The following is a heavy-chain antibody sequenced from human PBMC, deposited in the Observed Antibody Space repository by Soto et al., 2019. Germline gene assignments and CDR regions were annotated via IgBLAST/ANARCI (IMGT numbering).Heavy chain of an antibody. CDR2: IYWDDDK. V-gene: IGHV2-5*02. J-gene: IGHJ5*02. D-gene: IGHD3-10*01. CDR3: AHSIFYYYGSGSYVNWFDP. CDR1: GFSLSTSGVG. Sequence: QITLKESGPTLVKPTQTLTLTCTFSGFSLSTSGVGVGWIRQPPGKALEWLALIYWDDDKRYSPSLKSRLTITKDTSKNQEVLTMTNMDPVDTATYYCAHSIFYYYGSGSYVNWFDPWGQGTLVTVSS.